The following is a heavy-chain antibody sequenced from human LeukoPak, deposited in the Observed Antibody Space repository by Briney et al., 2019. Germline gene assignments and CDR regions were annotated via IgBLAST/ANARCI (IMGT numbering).Heavy chain of an antibody. D-gene: IGHD2-2*01. CDR1: GFTFSSYG. CDR2: ISGSGGST. Sequence: PGGTLRLSCAASGFTFSSYGMSWVRQAPGKGLEWVSAISGSGGSTYYADSVKGRFTISRDNSKNTLYLQMNSLRAEDAAVYYCAKASLPAALCYFDYWGQGTLVTVSS. J-gene: IGHJ4*02. CDR3: AKASLPAALCYFDY. V-gene: IGHV3-23*01.